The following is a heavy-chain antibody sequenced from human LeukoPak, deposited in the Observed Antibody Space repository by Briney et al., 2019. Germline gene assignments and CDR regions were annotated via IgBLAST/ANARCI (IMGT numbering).Heavy chain of an antibody. J-gene: IGHJ4*02. D-gene: IGHD3-10*01. CDR2: ISAYNGNT. Sequence: ASVKVSCKASGYTFTTYGISWVRQAPGQGLEWMGWISAYNGNTNYAQKFQGRVTMTTDTSTSTAYMELRSLRSDDTAVYYCARDMPSYYVGSGKNIWGQGTLVTVSS. V-gene: IGHV1-18*04. CDR1: GYTFTTYG. CDR3: ARDMPSYYVGSGKNI.